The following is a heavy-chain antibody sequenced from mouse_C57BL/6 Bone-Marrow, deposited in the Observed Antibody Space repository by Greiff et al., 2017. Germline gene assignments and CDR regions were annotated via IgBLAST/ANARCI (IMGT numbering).Heavy chain of an antibody. D-gene: IGHD1-1*01. CDR1: GYTFTSYG. CDR2: IYPRSGNT. Sequence: QVQLQQSGAELARPGASVKLSCKASGYTFTSYGISWVKPRTGQGLEWIGEIYPRSGNTYYNEQFKGTATLTADKSSRTAYLDIRSLRSEASAVYFGSKCYSSSYGGVFDYWGQGTTLTGSS. V-gene: IGHV1-81*01. J-gene: IGHJ2*01. CDR3: SKCYSSSYGGVFDY.